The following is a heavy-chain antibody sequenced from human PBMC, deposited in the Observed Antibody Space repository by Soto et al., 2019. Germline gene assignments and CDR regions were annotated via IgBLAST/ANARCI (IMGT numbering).Heavy chain of an antibody. J-gene: IGHJ6*02. Sequence: PGESLKISCKGSGYSFTSYWIGWVRQMPGKGLEWMGIIYPGDSDTRYSPSFQGQVTISADKSISTAYLQWSSLKASDTAMYYCASSLWYCSSTSCEYGMDVWGQGTTVTVSS. V-gene: IGHV5-51*01. CDR1: GYSFTSYW. CDR2: IYPGDSDT. D-gene: IGHD2-2*01. CDR3: ASSLWYCSSTSCEYGMDV.